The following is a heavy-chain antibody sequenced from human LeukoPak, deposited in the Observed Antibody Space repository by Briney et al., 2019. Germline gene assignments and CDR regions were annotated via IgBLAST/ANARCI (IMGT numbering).Heavy chain of an antibody. CDR3: AKSLGGYFDRFGG. D-gene: IGHD3-9*01. V-gene: IGHV3-23*01. J-gene: IGHJ4*02. CDR2: ISGSGGST. Sequence: GGSLRLSCAASGFTFRNYPMSWVRQAPGKGLEWVSSISGSGGSTFYADSVKGRFTISRDNAKNSLYLQMNSLRAEDTAVYYCAKSLGGYFDRFGGWGQGTLVTVSS. CDR1: GFTFRNYP.